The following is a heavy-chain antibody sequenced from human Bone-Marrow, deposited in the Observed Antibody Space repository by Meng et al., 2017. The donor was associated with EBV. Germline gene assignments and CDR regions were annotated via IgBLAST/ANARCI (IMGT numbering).Heavy chain of an antibody. V-gene: IGHV3-11*01. J-gene: IGHJ5*02. Sequence: GQFQESGPGLVNPSGTLALPWVVFGGPSSSSTWWLWIRQAPGKGLEWVSHIGRSDNTVYYADSVKGRFTISRDNAKNSLYLQMNSLRAEDTAVYYCARGDILVGYNWFDPWGQGTLVTVSS. CDR1: GGPSSSST. CDR3: ARGDILVGYNWFDP. CDR2: IGRSDNTV. D-gene: IGHD2-2*01.